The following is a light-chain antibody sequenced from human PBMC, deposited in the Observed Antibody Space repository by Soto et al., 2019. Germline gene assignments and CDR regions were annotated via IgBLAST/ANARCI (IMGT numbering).Light chain of an antibody. V-gene: IGKV3D-20*01. CDR1: QSLSSNF. J-gene: IGKJ1*01. Sequence: ENLLPRSPATRSFSPGESAPPSSGASQSLSSNFLAWYQQKPGQPPRLLIYDSSTRATGFPDRFSGSGSGTDFTLTIIRLEPEDFAVYYCQQYDISQWTGGQGTKGDIK. CDR2: DSS. CDR3: QQYDISQWT.